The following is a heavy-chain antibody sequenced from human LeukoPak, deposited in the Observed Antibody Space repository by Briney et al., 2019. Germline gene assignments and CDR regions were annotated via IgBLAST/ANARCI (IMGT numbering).Heavy chain of an antibody. CDR2: IYSGGST. Sequence: GGSLRLSCAASGXTVSSNHMSWVRQAPGKGLEWVSIIYSGGSTYYADSVKGRFTISRDNSKNTLYLQMNSLRAEDTAVYYCASSSYCSSTSCYDYWGQGTLVTVSS. CDR1: GXTVSSNH. V-gene: IGHV3-66*01. J-gene: IGHJ4*02. CDR3: ASSSYCSSTSCYDY. D-gene: IGHD2-2*01.